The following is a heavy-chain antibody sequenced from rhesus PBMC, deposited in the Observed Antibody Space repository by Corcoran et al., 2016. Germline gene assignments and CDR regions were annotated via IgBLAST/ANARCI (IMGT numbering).Heavy chain of an antibody. V-gene: IGHV4-160*01. J-gene: IGHJ4*01. CDR2: IYGSGGSA. CDR1: GGSISSNY. Sequence: QVQLQESGPGLVKPSETLSLTCAVSGGSISSNYWSWIRQPPGQGLEWIGRIYGSGGSADYNPSLKSRVTISTDTSKNQFSLKLSSVTAADTAVYYCARAHGVIAAAGTLDYWGQGVLVTVSS. CDR3: ARAHGVIAAAGTLDY. D-gene: IGHD6-31*01.